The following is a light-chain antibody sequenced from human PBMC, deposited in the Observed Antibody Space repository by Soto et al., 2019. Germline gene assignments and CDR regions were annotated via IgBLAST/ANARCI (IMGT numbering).Light chain of an antibody. Sequence: EIVMTHSPATLSVSPGERATLSCRASQSVSNNLAWYQQKPGQAPRLLIYGASTRATAIPARFSGSGSGTEFTLTISSLQSEDFAVDFCQQYDNWPYTFGQGTKLEIK. CDR1: QSVSNN. V-gene: IGKV3-15*01. CDR3: QQYDNWPYT. CDR2: GAS. J-gene: IGKJ2*01.